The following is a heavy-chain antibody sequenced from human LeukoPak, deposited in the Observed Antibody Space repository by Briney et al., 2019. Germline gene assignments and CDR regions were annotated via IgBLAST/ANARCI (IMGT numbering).Heavy chain of an antibody. CDR1: GGSISSYY. CDR3: ARVVGHYDSSGYYYAGHYYYYMDV. V-gene: IGHV4-59*01. Sequence: PSETLSLTCTVSGGSISSYYWSWIRQPPGKGLEWIGYIYYSGSTNYNPSLKSRVPISVDTSENQFSLKLSSVTAAATAVYYCARVVGHYDSSGYYYAGHYYYYMDVWGKGTTVTVSS. D-gene: IGHD3-22*01. CDR2: IYYSGST. J-gene: IGHJ6*03.